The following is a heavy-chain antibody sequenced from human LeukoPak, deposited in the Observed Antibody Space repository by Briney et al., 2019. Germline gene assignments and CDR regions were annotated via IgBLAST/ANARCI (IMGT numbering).Heavy chain of an antibody. D-gene: IGHD4-17*01. J-gene: IGHJ4*02. CDR2: ISWNSGSI. Sequence: PGRSLRLSCAASGFTFDDYAMHWVRQAPGKGLEWVSGISWNSGSIGYADSVKGRFTISRDNAKNSLYLQMNGLRAEDTALYYCAKESSDYGDYGGSFDYWGQGTLVTVSS. CDR1: GFTFDDYA. CDR3: AKESSDYGDYGGSFDY. V-gene: IGHV3-9*01.